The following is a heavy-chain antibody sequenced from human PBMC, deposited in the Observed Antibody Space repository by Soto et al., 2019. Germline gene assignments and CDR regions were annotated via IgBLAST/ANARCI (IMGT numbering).Heavy chain of an antibody. CDR1: GGTFSSYA. Sequence: AVKVSCKASGGTFSSYAISWVRQAPGQGLEWMGGIIPIFGTANYAQKFQGRVTITADESTSTAYMELSSLRSEDTAVYYCARSGTMIVVADNWFDPWGQGTLVTVSS. J-gene: IGHJ5*02. CDR2: IIPIFGTA. CDR3: ARSGTMIVVADNWFDP. V-gene: IGHV1-69*13. D-gene: IGHD3-22*01.